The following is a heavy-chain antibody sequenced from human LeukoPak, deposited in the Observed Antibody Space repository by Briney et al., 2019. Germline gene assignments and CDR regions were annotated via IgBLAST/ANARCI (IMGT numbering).Heavy chain of an antibody. D-gene: IGHD6-25*01. V-gene: IGHV4-59*01. CDR1: GGSIISYY. CDR2: IYHTGST. Sequence: SETLSLTCTVSGGSIISYYWSWIRQPPGKGLEWIANIYHTGSTNYNPSLSGRVTISIDTAKNQFSLKLTSVTAADTAVYYCARRGRNSSGWQDYLWGQGTLATVSS. J-gene: IGHJ4*02. CDR3: ARRGRNSSGWQDYL.